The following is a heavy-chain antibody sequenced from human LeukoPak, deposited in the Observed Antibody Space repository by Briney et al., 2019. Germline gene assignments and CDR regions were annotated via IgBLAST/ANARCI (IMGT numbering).Heavy chain of an antibody. J-gene: IGHJ5*02. CDR1: VYTFTNYG. CDR2: ISAHNGNT. Sequence: ASVKVSCKASVYTFTNYGIAWVRQAPGQGLEWMGWISAHNGNTNFAQKFQGRVTMTTDTSASIANMDLRSLTSDDTAVYCCARGGIFYGSGTYRGINWLDPWGQGTLVTVSS. V-gene: IGHV1-18*01. D-gene: IGHD3-10*01. CDR3: ARGGIFYGSGTYRGINWLDP.